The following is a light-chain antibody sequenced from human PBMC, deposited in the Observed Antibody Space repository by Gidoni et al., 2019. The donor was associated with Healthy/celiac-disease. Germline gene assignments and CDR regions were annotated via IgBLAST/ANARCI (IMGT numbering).Light chain of an antibody. CDR3: SSYTSSSTLGV. J-gene: IGLJ2*01. CDR1: SSDVGGYNY. V-gene: IGLV2-14*01. CDR2: DVS. Sequence: QSALTQPASVSGSPGQSLTIPCTGTSSDVGGYNYVSWYQQHQGKAPKLMIYDVSNRPSGVSNRFSGSTSGNTASLTISGLQAEDASDYYCSSYTSSSTLGVFGGGTKLTVL.